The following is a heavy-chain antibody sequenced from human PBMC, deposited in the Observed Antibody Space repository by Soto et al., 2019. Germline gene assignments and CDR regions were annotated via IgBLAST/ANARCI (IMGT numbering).Heavy chain of an antibody. V-gene: IGHV3-7*01. D-gene: IGHD3-9*01. CDR3: AKGTRYYDILTGYPGGWFDP. CDR2: IKQGGSNK. Sequence: GGSLRLSCAASGLPFSSYWMSWVRQATGKGLEWVANIKQGGSNKYYADSVKGRFTISRDNSKNTLYLQMNSLRAEDTAVYYCAKGTRYYDILTGYPGGWFDPWGQGTLVTVSS. J-gene: IGHJ5*02. CDR1: GLPFSSYW.